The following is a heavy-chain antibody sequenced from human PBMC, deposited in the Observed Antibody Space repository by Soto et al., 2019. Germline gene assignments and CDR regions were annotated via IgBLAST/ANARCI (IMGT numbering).Heavy chain of an antibody. CDR2: INHSGST. J-gene: IGHJ4*02. D-gene: IGHD3-10*01. Sequence: QVQLQQWGAGLLKPSETLSLTCAVYGGSFSGYYWNWIRQPPGKGLEWIGEINHSGSTNYNPSLKSAATISVDPSKNQVSLKLSSVTAADTAVYYCARGYGRNCDYWGQGTLVTVSS. V-gene: IGHV4-34*01. CDR3: ARGYGRNCDY. CDR1: GGSFSGYY.